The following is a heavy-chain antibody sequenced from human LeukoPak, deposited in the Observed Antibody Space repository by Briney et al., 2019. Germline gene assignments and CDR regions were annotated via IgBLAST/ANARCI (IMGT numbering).Heavy chain of an antibody. J-gene: IGHJ5*02. Sequence: SETLSLTCSVSGGSISSYYWSWIRQPPGKGLEWIGYISYSGSTNYNPSLKSRVTISVDTSKNQFSLKLSSVTAADRAVYYCAREFYTALRSWGQGTLVTVSS. V-gene: IGHV4-59*01. D-gene: IGHD2-2*02. CDR1: GGSISSYY. CDR2: ISYSGST. CDR3: AREFYTALRS.